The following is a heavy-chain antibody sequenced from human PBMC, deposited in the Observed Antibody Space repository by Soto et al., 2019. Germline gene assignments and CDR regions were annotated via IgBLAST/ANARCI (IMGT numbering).Heavy chain of an antibody. Sequence: QVQLQESGPGLVKPSETLSLTCTVSGGSFKSGSYSWSWIRQPPGKGLEGIGYVYHTGRTCYNPSLKSRVSISMDTSKNQFSLNLDSVTAADTAVYFCARDFAYFDSWGQGTLVTVSS. CDR1: GGSFKSGSYS. D-gene: IGHD3-3*01. CDR3: ARDFAYFDS. CDR2: VYHTGRT. V-gene: IGHV4-61*01. J-gene: IGHJ4*02.